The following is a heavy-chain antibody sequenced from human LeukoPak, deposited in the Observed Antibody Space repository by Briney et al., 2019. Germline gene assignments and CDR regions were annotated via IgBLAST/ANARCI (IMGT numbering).Heavy chain of an antibody. V-gene: IGHV1-46*01. CDR2: INPSGGTT. CDR3: ARGYDYGDYVGDFDY. D-gene: IGHD4-17*01. CDR1: GYTFTNYY. J-gene: IGHJ4*02. Sequence: ASVEVSCKASGYTFTNYYVHWVRQAPGQGLEWMGIINPSGGTTRYAQKFQGRVTMIRDTSTTTVYMELSSLRSDDTGVYYCARGYDYGDYVGDFDYWGQGTLVTVSS.